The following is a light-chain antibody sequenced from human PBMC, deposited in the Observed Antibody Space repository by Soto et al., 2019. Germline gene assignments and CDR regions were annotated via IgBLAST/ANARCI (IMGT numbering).Light chain of an antibody. Sequence: ETVMTQSPATLSVSPGPRATLSCRATQCVSSDLAWYQHKPGQAPRLLIYGASTRATGIPARFSGRGSGTEFTLTISSLQSVDFAVYYCQQYDNWPQTFGQGTKVDIK. CDR3: QQYDNWPQT. CDR2: GAS. J-gene: IGKJ1*01. V-gene: IGKV3-15*01. CDR1: QCVSSD.